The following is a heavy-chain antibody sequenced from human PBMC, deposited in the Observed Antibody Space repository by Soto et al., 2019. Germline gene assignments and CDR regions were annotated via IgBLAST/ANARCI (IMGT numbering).Heavy chain of an antibody. CDR3: ARGPRAAAYDY. CDR1: GGSFNGYY. CDR2: INHSGST. Sequence: QVQLQQWGAGLLKPSETLSLTCAVYGGSFNGYYWSWIRQPPGKGLEWIGEINHSGSTNYNPSLKSRVTISVDTSKNQFSLKLSSVTAADTAVYYCARGPRAAAYDYWGQGTLVTVSS. D-gene: IGHD6-13*01. J-gene: IGHJ4*02. V-gene: IGHV4-34*01.